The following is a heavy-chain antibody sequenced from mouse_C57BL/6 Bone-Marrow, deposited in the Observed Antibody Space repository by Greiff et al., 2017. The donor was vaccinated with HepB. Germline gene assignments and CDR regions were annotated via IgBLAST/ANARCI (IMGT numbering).Heavy chain of an antibody. CDR2: IDPENGDT. CDR1: GFNIKDYY. Sequence: EVKLLESGAELVRPGASVKLSCTASGFNIKDYYMHWVKQRPEQGLEWIGWIDPENGDTKYASKFKGKATITADTSSNTAYLQLSSLTSEDTAVYYCTTDYDYDGRAMDYWGQGTSVTVSS. J-gene: IGHJ4*01. D-gene: IGHD2-4*01. CDR3: TTDYDYDGRAMDY. V-gene: IGHV14-4*01.